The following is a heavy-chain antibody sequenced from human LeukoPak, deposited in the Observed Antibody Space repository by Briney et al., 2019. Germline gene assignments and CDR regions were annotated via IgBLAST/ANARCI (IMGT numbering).Heavy chain of an antibody. CDR1: GGSISGSSYY. J-gene: IGHJ5*02. CDR2: IYYSGST. D-gene: IGHD3-3*01. V-gene: IGHV4-39*02. Sequence: PSETLSLTCTVSGGSISGSSYYWGWIRQPPGKGLEWIGSIYYSGSTYYNPSLKSRVTISVDTSKNQFSLKLNSVTATDTAVYYCARAEGITIFGVVIARRSWFDPWGQGTLVTVSS. CDR3: ARAEGITIFGVVIARRSWFDP.